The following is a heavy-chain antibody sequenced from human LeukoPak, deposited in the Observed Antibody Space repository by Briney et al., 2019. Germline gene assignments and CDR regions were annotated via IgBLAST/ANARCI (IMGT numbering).Heavy chain of an antibody. V-gene: IGHV4-34*01. CDR3: ARGHKHDFWRGYSGWFDP. Sequence: SETLSLTCTVSGGSFSGYYWSWIRQPPGKGLELIGEINHSGTTNYNPSLKSRVTISLDASKNQFSLKLSSVTAADTAVYYCARGHKHDFWRGYSGWFDPWDQGTLVTVSS. D-gene: IGHD3-3*01. CDR2: INHSGTT. CDR1: GGSFSGYY. J-gene: IGHJ5*02.